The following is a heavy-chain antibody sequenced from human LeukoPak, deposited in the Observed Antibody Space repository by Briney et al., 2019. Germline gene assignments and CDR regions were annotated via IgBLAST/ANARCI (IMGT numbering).Heavy chain of an antibody. CDR1: GFTVSSNY. Sequence: PGGSLRLSCAASGFTVSSNYMSWVRQAPGKGLEWVSVIYSGGSTYYADSVKGRFTISRDNAKNSLYLQMNSLRAEDTALYYCAKDIGYDLGIYFDYWGQGTLVTVSS. J-gene: IGHJ4*02. V-gene: IGHV3-53*05. CDR2: IYSGGST. D-gene: IGHD5-12*01. CDR3: AKDIGYDLGIYFDY.